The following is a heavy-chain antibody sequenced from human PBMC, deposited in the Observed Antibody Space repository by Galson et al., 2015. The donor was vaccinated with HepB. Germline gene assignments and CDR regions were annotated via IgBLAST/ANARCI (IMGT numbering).Heavy chain of an antibody. CDR3: ARQFGYCSGGSCANYWFDP. D-gene: IGHD2-15*01. Sequence: QSGAEVKKPGESLKISCKGSGYSFTSYWIGWVRQMPGKGLEWMGIIYPGDSDTRYSPSFQGQVTISADKSISTAYLQWSSLKASDTAMYYCARQFGYCSGGSCANYWFDPWGQGTLVTVSS. CDR2: IYPGDSDT. J-gene: IGHJ5*02. V-gene: IGHV5-51*01. CDR1: GYSFTSYW.